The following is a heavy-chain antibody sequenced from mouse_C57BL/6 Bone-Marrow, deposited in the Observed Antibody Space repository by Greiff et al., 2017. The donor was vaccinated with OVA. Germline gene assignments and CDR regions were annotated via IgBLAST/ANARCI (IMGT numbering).Heavy chain of an antibody. Sequence: DVKLQESGEGLVKPGGSLKLSCAASGFTFSSCAMSWVRQTPEKRLEWVAYISSGGDYIYYADTVKGRFTISRDNARNTLYLQMSSLKSEDTAMYYCTRLLDAMDYWGQGTSVTVSS. J-gene: IGHJ4*01. CDR2: ISSGGDYI. CDR3: TRLLDAMDY. D-gene: IGHD2-1*01. V-gene: IGHV5-9-1*02. CDR1: GFTFSSCA.